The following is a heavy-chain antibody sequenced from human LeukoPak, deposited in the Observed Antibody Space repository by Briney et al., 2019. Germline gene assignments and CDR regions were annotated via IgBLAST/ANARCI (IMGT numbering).Heavy chain of an antibody. Sequence: SETLSLTCTVSGGSISSSSYYWGWIRQPPGKGLEWIGSIYYSGSTYYNPPLKSRVTISVDTSKNQFSLKLSSVTAADTAVYYCARRRASDTAMYYYGMDVWGQGTTVTVSS. J-gene: IGHJ6*02. V-gene: IGHV4-39*01. CDR3: ARRRASDTAMYYYGMDV. CDR2: IYYSGST. D-gene: IGHD5-18*01. CDR1: GGSISSSSYY.